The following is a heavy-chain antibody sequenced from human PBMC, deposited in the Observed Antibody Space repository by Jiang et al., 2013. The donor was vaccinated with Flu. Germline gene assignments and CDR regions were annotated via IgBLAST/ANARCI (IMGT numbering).Heavy chain of an antibody. D-gene: IGHD5-12*01. CDR3: ARTTYSGSSGVDS. Sequence: CKGSGYGFTNYWIGWVRQMPGKGLEWMAIINPGDSDTRYSPSFQGQVTISADQSISTTYLQWTSLKASDTAMYYCARTTYSGSSGVDSWGQGTLVTVSS. CDR2: INPGDSDT. V-gene: IGHV5-51*01. CDR1: GYGFTNYW. J-gene: IGHJ4*02.